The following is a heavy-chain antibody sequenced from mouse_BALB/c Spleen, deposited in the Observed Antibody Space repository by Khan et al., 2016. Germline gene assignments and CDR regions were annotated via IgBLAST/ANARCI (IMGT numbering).Heavy chain of an antibody. CDR2: IRSKSNNYAT. CDR3: VADGGSGFYWYFDV. J-gene: IGHJ1*01. V-gene: IGHV10S3*01. Sequence: EVQLVETGGGLVQPKGSLKLSCAASGFTFNTNAMNWVRQAPGKGLEWVARIRSKSNNYATYSADSVTDSFTISRADSPSMLSLQMINLKTEDTAMYDCVADGGSGFYWYFDVWGAGTTVTVSS. CDR1: GFTFNTNA. D-gene: IGHD1-1*01.